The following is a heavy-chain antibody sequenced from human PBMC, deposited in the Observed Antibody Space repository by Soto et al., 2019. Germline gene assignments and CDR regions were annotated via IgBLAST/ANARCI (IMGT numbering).Heavy chain of an antibody. V-gene: IGHV3-72*01. D-gene: IGHD6-19*01. CDR2: IRNKANSYTT. Sequence: GGSLRLSCAASGFIFSDHYMDWVRQAPGKGLEWVGRIRNKANSYTTEYAAPVKGRFTISGDDSKNSLYLQMDSLNTEDTAVYYCVRVPHRSGWYPDFWGQGTLVTVSS. CDR3: VRVPHRSGWYPDF. J-gene: IGHJ4*02. CDR1: GFIFSDHY.